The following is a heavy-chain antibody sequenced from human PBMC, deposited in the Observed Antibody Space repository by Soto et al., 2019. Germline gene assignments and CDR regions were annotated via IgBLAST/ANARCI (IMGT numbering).Heavy chain of an antibody. CDR1: GFTFSSYA. D-gene: IGHD2-15*01. V-gene: IGHV3-23*01. CDR2: ISGSGGST. CDR3: AKDHGGDIVVVVAATSGYFDL. J-gene: IGHJ2*01. Sequence: GSLRLSCAASGFTFSSYAMSWVRQAPGKGLEWVSAISGSGGSTYYADSVKGRFTISRDNSKNTLYLQMNSLRAEDTAVYYCAKDHGGDIVVVVAATSGYFDLWGRGTLVTVSS.